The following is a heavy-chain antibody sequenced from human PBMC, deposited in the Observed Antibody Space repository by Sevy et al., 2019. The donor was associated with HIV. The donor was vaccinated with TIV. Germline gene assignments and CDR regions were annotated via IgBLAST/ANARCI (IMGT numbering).Heavy chain of an antibody. J-gene: IGHJ4*02. CDR1: GFSFTAYA. V-gene: IGHV3-30*18. CDR3: ANAGDLGPFDF. Sequence: GGSLRLSCAASGFSFTAYAIHWVRQAPGKGLEWLAVITNDGTNKFYADSVKGRFTVSRDNSRNTLSLQMDSLSTEDTAIYYCANAGDLGPFDFWGLGTRVTVSS. CDR2: ITNDGTNK. D-gene: IGHD3-16*01.